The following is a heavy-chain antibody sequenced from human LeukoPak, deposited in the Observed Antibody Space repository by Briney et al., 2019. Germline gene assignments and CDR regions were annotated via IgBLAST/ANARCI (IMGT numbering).Heavy chain of an antibody. Sequence: TGGSLRLSCAASGFTFSSYWMHWVRQAPGKGLVWASCLNSDGSSTRYADSVRGRFTISRDNAKNTLYLQMNSLRAEDTAVYYCATGNYHAFDIWGQGTMVTVSS. D-gene: IGHD1-7*01. J-gene: IGHJ3*02. V-gene: IGHV3-74*01. CDR1: GFTFSSYW. CDR3: ATGNYHAFDI. CDR2: LNSDGSST.